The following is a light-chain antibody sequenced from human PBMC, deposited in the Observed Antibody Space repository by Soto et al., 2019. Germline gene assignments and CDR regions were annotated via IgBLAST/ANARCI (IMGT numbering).Light chain of an antibody. CDR3: KHYRT. V-gene: IGKV3-15*01. CDR2: GAS. J-gene: IGKJ1*01. Sequence: EIVMTQSPATLSVSPGERATLSCRASQSVSSNLAWYQQKPGQAPRLLIYGASTRATGIPARFSGSGSVTDFTLTISSLQSEDFEVYYCKHYRTFGQGTKVEFK. CDR1: QSVSSN.